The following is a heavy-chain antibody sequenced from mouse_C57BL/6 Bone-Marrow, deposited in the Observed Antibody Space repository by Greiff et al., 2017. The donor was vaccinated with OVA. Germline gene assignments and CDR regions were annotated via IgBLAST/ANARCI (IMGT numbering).Heavy chain of an antibody. CDR1: GFTFSDYG. D-gene: IGHD2-4*01. CDR2: ISSGSSTI. CDR3: ARPHYDYDGYVDY. Sequence: EVKLVESGGGLVKPGGSLTLSCAASGFTFSDYGMHWVRQAPEKGLAWVAYISSGSSTIYYADTVKGRFTISRDNAKNTLFLQMTSLRSEDTAMYYCARPHYDYDGYVDYWGQGTTLTVSS. J-gene: IGHJ2*01. V-gene: IGHV5-17*01.